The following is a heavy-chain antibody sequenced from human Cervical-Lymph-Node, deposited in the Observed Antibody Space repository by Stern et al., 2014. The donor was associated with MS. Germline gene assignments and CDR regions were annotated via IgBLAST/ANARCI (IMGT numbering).Heavy chain of an antibody. J-gene: IGHJ4*02. D-gene: IGHD1-7*01. V-gene: IGHV3-33*01. Sequence: QVQPVQSGGGVVQPGRSLRLSCAASGFTFSNYGMHWVRQAPGKGLELLAVIWYDGNKKYYADSVKGRFTISRDNSKNTLFLQMSSLTAEDTALYYCARGNWNYEGMGYWGQGTLVTVSS. CDR1: GFTFSNYG. CDR2: IWYDGNKK. CDR3: ARGNWNYEGMGY.